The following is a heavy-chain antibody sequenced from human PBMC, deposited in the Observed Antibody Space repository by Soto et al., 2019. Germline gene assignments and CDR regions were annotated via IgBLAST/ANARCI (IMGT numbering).Heavy chain of an antibody. CDR3: ARVRVHDYYCDY. V-gene: IGHV3-74*01. CDR2: INSDGSTT. D-gene: IGHD1-1*01. Sequence: EVQLVESGGGLVQPGGSLRLSCAASGFIFSNYWMHWVRQAPGKGLVWVSRINSDGSTTSYADSVKGRFTISRDNAENTLYLQMNSLRAEDTAVYYCARVRVHDYYCDYWGQGTLVTVSS. J-gene: IGHJ4*02. CDR1: GFIFSNYW.